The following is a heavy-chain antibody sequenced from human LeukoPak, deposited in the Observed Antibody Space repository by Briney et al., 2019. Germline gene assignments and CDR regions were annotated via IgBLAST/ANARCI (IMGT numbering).Heavy chain of an antibody. V-gene: IGHV3-11*04. J-gene: IGHJ5*02. CDR1: GFTFSDYY. CDR2: ISSSSSTI. CDR3: ARDPRSGSYPDWFDP. Sequence: GGSLRLSCAASGFTFSDYYMSWIRQAPGKGLERVSYISSSSSTIHYADSVKGRFIISRDNAKNSLYLQMNSLRAEDTAVYYCARDPRSGSYPDWFDPWGQGTLVTVSS. D-gene: IGHD1-26*01.